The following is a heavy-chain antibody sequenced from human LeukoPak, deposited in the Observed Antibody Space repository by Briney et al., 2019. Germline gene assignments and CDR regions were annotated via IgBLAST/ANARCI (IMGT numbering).Heavy chain of an antibody. CDR1: GYTFTGYY. D-gene: IGHD2-15*01. CDR2: INPNSGGT. V-gene: IGHV1-2*02. J-gene: IGHJ6*03. Sequence: GASVKVSCKASGYTFTGYYMHWVRQAPGQGPEWMGWINPNSGGTNYAQKFQGRVTMTRDTSISTAYMELSRLRSDDTAVYYCARDRITSRVAAVDYYYYYMDVWGKGTTVTVSS. CDR3: ARDRITSRVAAVDYYYYYMDV.